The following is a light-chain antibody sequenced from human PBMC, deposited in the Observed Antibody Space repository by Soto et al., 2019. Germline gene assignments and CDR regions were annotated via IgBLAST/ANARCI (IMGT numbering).Light chain of an antibody. CDR2: EAS. CDR3: QRYNDWPYI. Sequence: EIVMTQSPVTLSVSPGERASLSCRASQSVSSNLAWYQQRPDQAPRLLIYEASTRATGAPDRFSGSGYGRAFTLTISSLQPEDFAVYYCQRYNDWPYIFGQGTKLEIK. J-gene: IGKJ2*01. CDR1: QSVSSN. V-gene: IGKV3-15*01.